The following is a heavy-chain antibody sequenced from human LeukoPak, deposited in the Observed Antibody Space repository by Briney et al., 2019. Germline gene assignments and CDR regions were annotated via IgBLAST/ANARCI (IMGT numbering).Heavy chain of an antibody. D-gene: IGHD6-19*01. Sequence: PSETLSLTCTVSGGSISSYYWSWIRQPPGKGLEWIGYIYYSGSTNYNPSLKSRVTISVDTSKNQFSLKLSSVTAADTAVYYCARGYSSGWYDYYYMDVRGKGTTVTVSS. CDR3: ARGYSSGWYDYYYMDV. V-gene: IGHV4-59*01. J-gene: IGHJ6*03. CDR1: GGSISSYY. CDR2: IYYSGST.